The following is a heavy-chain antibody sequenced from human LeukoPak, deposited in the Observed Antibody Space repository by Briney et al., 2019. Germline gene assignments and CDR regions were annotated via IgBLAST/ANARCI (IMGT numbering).Heavy chain of an antibody. CDR2: INPDSGGT. Sequence: ASVKVSCKASGYTFTGYYMHWVRQAPGQGLEWMGWINPDSGGTNYAQKLQGRVTMTTDTSTSTAYMELRSLRSDDTAVYYCARVGYDFWSGYYAWFDPWGQGTLVTVSS. CDR3: ARVGYDFWSGYYAWFDP. CDR1: GYTFTGYY. V-gene: IGHV1-2*02. J-gene: IGHJ5*02. D-gene: IGHD3-3*01.